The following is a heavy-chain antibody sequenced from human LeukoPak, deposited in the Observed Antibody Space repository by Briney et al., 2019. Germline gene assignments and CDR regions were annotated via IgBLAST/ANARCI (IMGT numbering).Heavy chain of an antibody. V-gene: IGHV1-69*04. J-gene: IGHJ4*02. CDR1: GGTFSSYA. D-gene: IGHD2-15*01. Sequence: ASVTVSCKASGGTFSSYAISWVRQAPGQGLEWMGRIIPILGIANYARKFQGRVTITADKSTSTAYMELSSLRSEDTAVYYCARSEGAVYCSGGSCYSSMGYWGQGTLVTVSS. CDR3: ARSEGAVYCSGGSCYSSMGY. CDR2: IIPILGIA.